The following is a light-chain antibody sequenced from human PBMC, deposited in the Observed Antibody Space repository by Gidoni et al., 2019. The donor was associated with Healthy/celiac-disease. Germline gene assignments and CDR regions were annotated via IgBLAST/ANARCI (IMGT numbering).Light chain of an antibody. J-gene: IGKJ1*01. CDR3: QQYYSTPAWT. CDR1: QRVLYSSNNKNY. CDR2: WAS. V-gene: IGKV4-1*01. Sequence: DIVMTQSPDSLAVSLGERATINCKSSQRVLYSSNNKNYLAWYQQKPGQPPKLLMYWASTRESGVPDRFSGSGSGTDFTLTISSLQAEDVAVYYCQQYYSTPAWTFGQGTKVEIK.